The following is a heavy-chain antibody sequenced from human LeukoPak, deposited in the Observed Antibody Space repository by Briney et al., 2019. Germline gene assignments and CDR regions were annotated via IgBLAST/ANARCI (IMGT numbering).Heavy chain of an antibody. J-gene: IGHJ5*02. V-gene: IGHV4-4*09. CDR2: IYTSGSA. Sequence: SETLSLTCTVPGGSISGYYWNWIRQPPGRGLEWIGYIYTSGSASYNPSLKSRVTISVDTSKNQFSLKLSSVTAADTAVYYCARHRRFDPWGQGTLVTVSS. CDR1: GGSISGYY. CDR3: ARHRRFDP.